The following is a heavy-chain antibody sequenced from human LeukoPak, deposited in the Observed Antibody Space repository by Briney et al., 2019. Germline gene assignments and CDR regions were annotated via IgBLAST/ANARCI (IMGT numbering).Heavy chain of an antibody. CDR3: ARAGSGWFRARINWFDP. CDR2: ISGYNGKT. CDR1: GYTFNTYG. D-gene: IGHD6-19*01. Sequence: GASVKVSCKASGYTFNTYGITWVRQAPGQGLEWMGWISGYNGKTKYAQKLQDRVTMTTDTSTTTAYMELRSLRSDDTAVYYCARAGSGWFRARINWFDPWGQGTLVTVSS. J-gene: IGHJ5*02. V-gene: IGHV1-18*01.